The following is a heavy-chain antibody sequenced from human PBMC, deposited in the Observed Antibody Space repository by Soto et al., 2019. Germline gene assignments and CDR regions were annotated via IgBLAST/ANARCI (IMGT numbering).Heavy chain of an antibody. CDR1: GFTFSSYT. CDR2: ISGSGART. CDR3: AKENNNYAYFDY. D-gene: IGHD4-4*01. V-gene: IGHV3-23*01. J-gene: IGHJ4*02. Sequence: PXXSLRLSFAASGFTFSSYTMHWVLQAPGKGLEWVSGISGSGARTYYADSVKGRFIISRDNSKNTVYLQMNRMRAEDTAVYYCAKENNNYAYFDYWGQGTLVTVSS.